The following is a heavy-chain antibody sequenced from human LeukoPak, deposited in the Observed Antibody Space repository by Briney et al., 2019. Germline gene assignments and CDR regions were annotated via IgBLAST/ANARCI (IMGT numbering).Heavy chain of an antibody. V-gene: IGHV4-61*05. J-gene: IGHJ3*02. D-gene: IGHD6-19*01. CDR2: IYYSGST. CDR1: GGSISSSGYY. Sequence: SETLSLTCTVSGGSISSSGYYWGWIRQPPGKGLEWIGYIYYSGSTNYNPPLESRVTISVDTSKNQFSLKLSSVTAADSAVYYCARPREQWLGNDAFDIWGQGKMVTVSS. CDR3: ARPREQWLGNDAFDI.